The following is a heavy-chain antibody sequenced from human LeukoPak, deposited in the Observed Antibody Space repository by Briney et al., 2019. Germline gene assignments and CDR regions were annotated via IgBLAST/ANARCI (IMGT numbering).Heavy chain of an antibody. Sequence: PSETLSLTCAVSGGSLSSGGYSWSWLRQPPGTGLEWIGYIYHSGSTYYNPSLKSRVTISVDRSKNQFSLKLSSVTAADTAVYYCARSDRYCSSTSCFNWFDPWGQGTLVTVSS. V-gene: IGHV4-30-2*01. D-gene: IGHD2-2*01. CDR1: GGSLSSGGYS. CDR2: IYHSGST. CDR3: ARSDRYCSSTSCFNWFDP. J-gene: IGHJ5*02.